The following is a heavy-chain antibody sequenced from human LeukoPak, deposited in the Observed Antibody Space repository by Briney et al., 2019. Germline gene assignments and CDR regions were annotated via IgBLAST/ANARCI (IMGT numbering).Heavy chain of an antibody. CDR2: INHGVGT. J-gene: IGHJ4*02. CDR1: GGSFTGYY. CDR3: AEGTAAGLFDV. Sequence: PSETLSLTCAIYGGSFTGYYWSWTRQPPGKGLEWIGEINHGVGTNYNPSLTSRVTISLDTSKNQISLTVRSVTAADTAVYYCAEGTAAGLFDVWGLGTLVTVSS. D-gene: IGHD6-13*01. V-gene: IGHV4-34*01.